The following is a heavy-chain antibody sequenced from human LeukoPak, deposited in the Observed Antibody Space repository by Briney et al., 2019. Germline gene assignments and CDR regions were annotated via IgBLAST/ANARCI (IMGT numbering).Heavy chain of an antibody. CDR3: VRDGRSFDH. V-gene: IGHV3-7*01. CDR1: GFTFSDYW. CDR2: VKEDASET. Sequence: GGSLRLSCLGSGFTFSDYWMSWVRQAPGKGPEWVANVKEDASETFYVDSVKGRFTISRDNAKNSLYLQMRSLRGEDTAVYYSVRDGRSFDHWGQGTLVTVSS. J-gene: IGHJ4*02.